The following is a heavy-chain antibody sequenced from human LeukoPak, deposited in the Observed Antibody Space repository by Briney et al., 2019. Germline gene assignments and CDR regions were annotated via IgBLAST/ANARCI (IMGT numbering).Heavy chain of an antibody. CDR2: ISDDESKI. Sequence: GGSLRLSCAASGFTFSTYALHWVRQAPGKGLEWVAVISDDESKIYYADSVKGRFTISRDTSENMLYLQMNSLRTEDTAIYYCGIDLPPYGWGSYCDYWGQGTLVTVSS. D-gene: IGHD3-10*01. J-gene: IGHJ4*02. V-gene: IGHV3-30*04. CDR1: GFTFSTYA. CDR3: GIDLPPYGWGSYCDY.